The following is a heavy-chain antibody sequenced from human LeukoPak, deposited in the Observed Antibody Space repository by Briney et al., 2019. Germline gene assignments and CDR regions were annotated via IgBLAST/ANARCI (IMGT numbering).Heavy chain of an antibody. D-gene: IGHD3-22*01. V-gene: IGHV4-30-2*01. Sequence: SETLSLTCAVSGGSISSGGYSWSWIGQPPGKGLEWIGYIYHSGSTYYNPSLKSRVTISVDRSKNQFSLKLSSVTAADTAVYYCARGYRSSGYLNYYYYGMDVWGQGTTVTVSS. J-gene: IGHJ6*02. CDR3: ARGYRSSGYLNYYYYGMDV. CDR2: IYHSGST. CDR1: GGSISSGGYS.